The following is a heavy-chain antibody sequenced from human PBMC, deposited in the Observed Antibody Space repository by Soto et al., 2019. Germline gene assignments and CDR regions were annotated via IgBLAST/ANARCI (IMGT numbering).Heavy chain of an antibody. J-gene: IGHJ5*02. D-gene: IGHD2-21*02. Sequence: QERLVQSGAELRRPGASVKISCRASGYNFPRSNVNWVRQASGQGPAWLGWMNAANGNAAFARDFQGRVTMTRDLSTDAAYVELGGLSSGDTAMYYCARAVGIGVTGLDLWGPGTFVTVS. V-gene: IGHV1-8*01. CDR2: MNAANGNA. CDR1: GYNFPRSN. CDR3: ARAVGIGVTGLDL.